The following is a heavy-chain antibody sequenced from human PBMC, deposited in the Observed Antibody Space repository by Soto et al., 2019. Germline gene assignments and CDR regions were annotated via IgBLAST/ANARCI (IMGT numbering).Heavy chain of an antibody. D-gene: IGHD5-12*01. CDR3: ARDRRDGYLGYYFDY. V-gene: IGHV4-30-4*01. CDR2: IYYSGST. J-gene: IGHJ4*02. CDR1: GGSISSGNYY. Sequence: PSETLSLTCTVSGGSISSGNYYWSWIRQPPGKGLEWIAYIYYSGSTYYNPSLKSRVTISVDTSKNQFSLRLSSVTAADTAVYYCARDRRDGYLGYYFDYWGQGTLVTVSS.